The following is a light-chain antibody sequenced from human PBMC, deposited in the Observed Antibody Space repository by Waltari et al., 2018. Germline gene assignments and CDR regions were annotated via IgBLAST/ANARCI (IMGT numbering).Light chain of an antibody. CDR1: SSDVGDYNY. V-gene: IGLV2-14*03. J-gene: IGLJ2*01. CDR3: SSYTSSSTYVV. Sequence: QSALTRPASVSGSPGQSITISCTGTSSDVGDYNYVSWYQRHPGKAPKLIIFDASNRPSGVSNRFSGSKSGDTASLTISGLQAEDEADYYCSSYTSSSTYVVFGGGTKLTVL. CDR2: DAS.